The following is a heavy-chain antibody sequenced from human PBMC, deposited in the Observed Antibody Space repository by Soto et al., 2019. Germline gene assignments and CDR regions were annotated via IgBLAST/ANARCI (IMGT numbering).Heavy chain of an antibody. CDR2: IITYNGNT. CDR1: CYTFSSYA. CDR3: ARTGPPVDY. Sequence: QVQRVQSGAEVKKAGASVKVSCKGSCYTFSSYAINWGRQAPGQGLEWMGWIITYNGNTNYAQKLQGRVTMTTDTSTTTAYMDLRSLRSDDTAVYYCARTGPPVDYWGQGTLVTVSS. V-gene: IGHV1-18*01. J-gene: IGHJ4*02.